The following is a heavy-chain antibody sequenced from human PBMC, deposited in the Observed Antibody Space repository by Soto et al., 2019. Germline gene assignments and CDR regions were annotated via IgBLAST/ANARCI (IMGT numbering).Heavy chain of an antibody. V-gene: IGHV4-59*01. J-gene: IGHJ4*02. D-gene: IGHD2-21*02. CDR2: IYYSGST. CDR3: ARGINTVVTLFDY. Sequence: SETLSLTCTVSGDSISSYYWSWIRQPPGKGLEWIGFIYYSGSTNYNPSLKSRVKISVDASKNQFSLKLSSVTAEDTAVYYCARGINTVVTLFDYSAQRTLLTVSS. CDR1: GDSISSYY.